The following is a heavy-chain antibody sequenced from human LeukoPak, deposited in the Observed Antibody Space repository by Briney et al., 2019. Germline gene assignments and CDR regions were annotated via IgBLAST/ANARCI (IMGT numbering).Heavy chain of an antibody. CDR3: ARDRDLYSNYGYFDY. CDR2: IIPIFGTA. J-gene: IGHJ4*02. V-gene: IGHV1-69*13. Sequence: GASVKVSCKASGGTFSSYAISWVRQAPGQGLEWMGGIIPIFGTANYAQKFQGRVTIAADESTSTAYMELSSLRSEDTAVYYCARDRDLYSNYGYFDYWGQGTLVTVSS. D-gene: IGHD4-11*01. CDR1: GGTFSSYA.